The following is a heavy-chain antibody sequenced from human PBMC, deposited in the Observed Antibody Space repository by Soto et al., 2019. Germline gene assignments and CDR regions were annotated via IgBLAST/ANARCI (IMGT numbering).Heavy chain of an antibody. J-gene: IGHJ4*02. CDR3: ARDRAYSCFDY. D-gene: IGHD5-18*01. V-gene: IGHV3-7*01. CDR2: IKEDGTER. CDR1: GFTFSSSW. Sequence: GGSLRLSCAASGFTFSSSWMSWVRQAPGKGLEWVAGIKEDGTERYYVDFVKGRFTISRDNVENSLYLQMNSLTGDDTAVYFCARDRAYSCFDYWGPGTLVTVSS.